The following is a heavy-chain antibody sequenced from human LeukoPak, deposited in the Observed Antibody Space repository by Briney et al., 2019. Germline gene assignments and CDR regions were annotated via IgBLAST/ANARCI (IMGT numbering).Heavy chain of an antibody. V-gene: IGHV3-30-3*01. CDR2: ISYDGSNK. CDR3: ARTYLQTYYYDSSGYYEYYFDY. CDR1: GFTFSSYA. J-gene: IGHJ4*02. Sequence: GRSLRLSCAASGFTFSSYAMHWVRQAPGKGLEWVAVISYDGSNKYYADSVKGRFTISRDNSKNTLYLQMNSLRAEDTAVYYCARTYLQTYYYDSSGYYEYYFDYWGQGTLVTVSS. D-gene: IGHD3-22*01.